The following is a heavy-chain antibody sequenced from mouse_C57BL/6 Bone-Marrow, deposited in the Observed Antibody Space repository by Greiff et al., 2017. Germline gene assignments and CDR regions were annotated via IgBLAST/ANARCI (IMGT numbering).Heavy chain of an antibody. Sequence: QVQLQQPGAELVMPGASVKLSCKASGYTFTSYWMHWVKQRPGQGLEWIGEIDPSDSYTNYNQKFKGKSTLTVDKSSSTAYMQLSSLTSEDSAVYYGARGYYYGSSQDYWGQGTTLTVSS. D-gene: IGHD1-1*01. V-gene: IGHV1-69*01. CDR1: GYTFTSYW. J-gene: IGHJ2*01. CDR3: ARGYYYGSSQDY. CDR2: IDPSDSYT.